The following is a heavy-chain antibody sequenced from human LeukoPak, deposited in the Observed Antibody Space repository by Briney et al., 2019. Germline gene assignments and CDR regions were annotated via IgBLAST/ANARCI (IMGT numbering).Heavy chain of an antibody. Sequence: PGGSLRLSCAASGFTFSSYAMSWVRQAPGKGLEWVSFISPSGDRTSNADSVEGRFTISRDNSKNTLYLQMNSLRAEDTAVYYCARGCSSTSCYMNEYYFDYWGQGTLVTVSS. CDR2: ISPSGDRT. D-gene: IGHD2-2*02. CDR3: ARGCSSTSCYMNEYYFDY. J-gene: IGHJ4*02. V-gene: IGHV3-23*01. CDR1: GFTFSSYA.